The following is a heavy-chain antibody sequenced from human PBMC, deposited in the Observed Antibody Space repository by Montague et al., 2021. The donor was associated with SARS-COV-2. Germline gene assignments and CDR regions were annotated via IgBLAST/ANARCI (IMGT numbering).Heavy chain of an antibody. J-gene: IGHJ4*02. CDR2: ISNTGLDI. CDR3: ARVLLGFSHGDY. CDR1: GFTLSDYY. D-gene: IGHD7-27*01. V-gene: IGHV3-11*01. Sequence: SLRLSCAASGFTLSDYYMCWIRQAPGKGLEWPSYISNTGLDIKYGDSVKGRFTVPRDMAKNKLYLQMDSLRAEDTTVYYCARVLLGFSHGDYWGRGALVTVSS.